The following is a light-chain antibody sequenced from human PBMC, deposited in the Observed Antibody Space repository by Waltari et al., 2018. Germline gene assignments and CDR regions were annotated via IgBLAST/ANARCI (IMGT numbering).Light chain of an antibody. J-gene: IGKJ1*01. Sequence: AIQMTQSPSSLFASVGDRVTITCRASQSIRNDLGWYQQKPGKAPKLLIYTASSLHSGVPSRFSGSGSGTEFTLTISSLQPEDFATYYCLQDYSFPRTFGQGTKVEI. CDR3: LQDYSFPRT. CDR2: TAS. CDR1: QSIRND. V-gene: IGKV1-6*01.